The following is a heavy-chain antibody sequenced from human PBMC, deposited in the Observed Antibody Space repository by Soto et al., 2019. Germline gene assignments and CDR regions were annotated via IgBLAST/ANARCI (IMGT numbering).Heavy chain of an antibody. V-gene: IGHV1-24*01. J-gene: IGHJ4*02. CDR3: AAERLGFCDTDNCFSHYLDS. CDR1: GDTLSELS. D-gene: IGHD2-15*01. Sequence: QVQLIQSGAEVKKPGASVKVSCKVSGDTLSELSIHWVRQASGKGLEWMGSFDPEDQETVYAQKFQGRVTLTEDTSTDTAYMEVTSLRSEDTATYYCAAERLGFCDTDNCFSHYLDSWGQGTPVIISS. CDR2: FDPEDQET.